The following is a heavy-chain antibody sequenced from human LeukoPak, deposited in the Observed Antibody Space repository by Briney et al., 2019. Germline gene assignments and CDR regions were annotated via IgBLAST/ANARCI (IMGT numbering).Heavy chain of an antibody. CDR2: INHSGST. CDR3: ARRAAAGSKYFQH. Sequence: SETLSLTCAVYGGSFSGYYWSWIRQPPGKGLEWIGEINHSGSTNYNPSLKSRVTISVDTSKNQFSLKLSSVTAADTAVYYCARRAAAGSKYFQHWGQGTLVTVSS. J-gene: IGHJ1*01. CDR1: GGSFSGYY. V-gene: IGHV4-34*01. D-gene: IGHD6-13*01.